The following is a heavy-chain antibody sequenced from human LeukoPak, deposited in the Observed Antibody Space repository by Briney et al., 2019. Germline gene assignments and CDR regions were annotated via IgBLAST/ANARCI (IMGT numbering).Heavy chain of an antibody. CDR2: ISGSGGST. CDR3: AKDGQSFNSMYDYFDS. V-gene: IGHV3-23*01. Sequence: GGSLRLSCAASGFTFSSYAMSWVRQAPGKGQEWVSAISGSGGSTYYADSVKGRFTISRDNSKNTLYLQMNSLRAEDTAVYYCAKDGQSFNSMYDYFDSWGQGTLVTVSS. D-gene: IGHD2-8*01. J-gene: IGHJ4*02. CDR1: GFTFSSYA.